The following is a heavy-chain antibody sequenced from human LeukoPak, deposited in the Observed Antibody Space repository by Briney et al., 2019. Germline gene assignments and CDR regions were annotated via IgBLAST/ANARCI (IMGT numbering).Heavy chain of an antibody. V-gene: IGHV4-31*03. Sequence: SETLSLTCTVSGDSISSGGYYWSWIRQHPGKGLEWIGYIYYSGSTYYNPSLKSRVTISVDTSKNQFSLKLSSVTAADTAVYYCARGPYYYGSGSPNFDYWGQGTLVTVSS. CDR2: IYYSGST. J-gene: IGHJ4*02. CDR3: ARGPYYYGSGSPNFDY. CDR1: GDSISSGGYY. D-gene: IGHD3-10*01.